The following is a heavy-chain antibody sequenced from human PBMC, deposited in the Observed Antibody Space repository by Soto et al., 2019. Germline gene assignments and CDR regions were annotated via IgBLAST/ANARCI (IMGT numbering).Heavy chain of an antibody. CDR3: ATRHLRFLEWLPSPLEY. J-gene: IGHJ4*02. D-gene: IGHD3-3*01. CDR1: GFTFSSYA. CDR2: ISGSGGST. Sequence: GGSLRLSCAASGFTFSSYAMSWVRQAPGKGLEWVSAISGSGGSTYYADSVKGRFTISRDNSKNTLYLQMNSLRAEDTAVYYCATRHLRFLEWLPSPLEYWGQGTLVTVSS. V-gene: IGHV3-23*01.